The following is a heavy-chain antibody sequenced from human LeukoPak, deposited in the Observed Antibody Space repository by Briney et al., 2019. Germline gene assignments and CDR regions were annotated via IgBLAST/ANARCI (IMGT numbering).Heavy chain of an antibody. CDR2: IRFDGNDR. D-gene: IGHD2-15*01. Sequence: GGSLRLSCAASGFTFNRYGMHWVRQAPGKGLEWVAFIRFDGNDRFYADSVKGRFTISRDNSKNTLYLQMNSLRPEDTAVYYCATVRPVLVVVATYFDYWGQGTLVTVSS. CDR3: ATVRPVLVVVATYFDY. V-gene: IGHV3-30*02. J-gene: IGHJ4*02. CDR1: GFTFNRYG.